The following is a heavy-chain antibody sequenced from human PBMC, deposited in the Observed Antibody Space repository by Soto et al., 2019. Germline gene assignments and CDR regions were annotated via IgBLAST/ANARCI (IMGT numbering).Heavy chain of an antibody. V-gene: IGHV4-59*01. CDR1: GGSMSSYH. Sequence: QVQLQESGPGLVKPSETLSLTCTVSGGSMSSYHWTWIRQPPGKGLEWIGYIYYSGSTSYNPSLKIRVTISVDTSKNQFSLKLTSVTAAATAVYFCARDTPIFPRVFQHWGQGTLVTVSS. CDR2: IYYSGST. J-gene: IGHJ1*01. D-gene: IGHD2-21*02. CDR3: ARDTPIFPRVFQH.